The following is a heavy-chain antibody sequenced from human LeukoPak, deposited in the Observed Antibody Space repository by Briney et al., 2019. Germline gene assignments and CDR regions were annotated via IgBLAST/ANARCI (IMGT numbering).Heavy chain of an antibody. CDR2: ISYDGSNK. CDR3: ARDKGQQLAFDY. J-gene: IGHJ4*02. D-gene: IGHD6-13*01. V-gene: IGHV3-30*03. CDR1: GFTFSSYA. Sequence: GGSLRLSCAASGFTFSSYAMHWVRQAPGKGLEWLAVISYDGSNKYYADSVKGRFTISRDNSKDTLYLQMNSLRTEDTAVYYCARDKGQQLAFDYWGQGTLVTVSS.